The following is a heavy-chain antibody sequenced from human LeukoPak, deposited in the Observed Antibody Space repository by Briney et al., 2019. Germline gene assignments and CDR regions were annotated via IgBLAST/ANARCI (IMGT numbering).Heavy chain of an antibody. CDR1: DDSISSHY. CDR3: AIGKRAGDSYYFDY. V-gene: IGHV4-59*11. Sequence: SETLSLTCTVSDDSISSHYWNWIRQPPGTGLEWIGYIYSSGSTSYNPSLRSRVTMSGDTSKNQFSLKLRSVTAADTAVYYCAIGKRAGDSYYFDYWGQGILVTVSS. CDR2: IYSSGST. J-gene: IGHJ4*02. D-gene: IGHD2-21*02.